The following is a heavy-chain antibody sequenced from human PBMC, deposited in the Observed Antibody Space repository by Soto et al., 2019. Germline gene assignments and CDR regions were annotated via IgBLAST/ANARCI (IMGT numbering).Heavy chain of an antibody. J-gene: IGHJ6*02. CDR3: ARDFRNDFWSPPKTQYYYYGMDV. CDR1: GFTFSSYW. D-gene: IGHD3-3*01. CDR2: INSDGSST. Sequence: PGGSLRLSCAASGFTFSSYWMHWVRQAPGKGLVWVSRINSDGSSTSYADSVKGRFTISRDNAKNTLYLQMNSLRAEDTAVYYCARDFRNDFWSPPKTQYYYYGMDVWGQGTTVTVSS. V-gene: IGHV3-74*01.